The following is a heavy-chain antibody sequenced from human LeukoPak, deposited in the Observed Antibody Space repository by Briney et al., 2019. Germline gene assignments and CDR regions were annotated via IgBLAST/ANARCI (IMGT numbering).Heavy chain of an antibody. D-gene: IGHD2-2*01. V-gene: IGHV4-34*01. J-gene: IGHJ5*02. CDR1: GWSFNDYY. CDR2: INARGDT. Sequence: SETLSLTCAVYGWSFNDYYWNWIRQPPGKGLEWIGEINARGDTNYNPSLKSRVNISVDTSKKQFSLRLTSMIAADTALYYCARGQVPAARGYNWFDPRGQGTLVTVSS. CDR3: ARGQVPAARGYNWFDP.